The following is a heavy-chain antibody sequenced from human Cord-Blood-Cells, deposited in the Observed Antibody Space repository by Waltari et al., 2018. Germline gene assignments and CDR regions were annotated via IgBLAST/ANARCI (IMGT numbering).Heavy chain of an antibody. CDR2: INHSGSN. Sequence: QVQLQRWGAGLLKPSETLCPTCAVYGGSFCGDYWSWIRHPPGKGLEWIWEINHSGSNNYNPCLKRRVTIPVDASKNQFSRKLSSVTAADTAVYYCARRAFYYYDSSGYYYWGQGTLVTVSS. CDR1: GGSFCGDY. J-gene: IGHJ4*02. D-gene: IGHD3-22*01. V-gene: IGHV4-34*01. CDR3: ARRAFYYYDSSGYYY.